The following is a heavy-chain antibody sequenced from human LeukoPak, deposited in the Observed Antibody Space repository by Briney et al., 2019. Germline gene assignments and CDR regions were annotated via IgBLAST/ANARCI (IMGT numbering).Heavy chain of an antibody. D-gene: IGHD6-25*01. CDR3: GRSAATGGFDI. CDR2: INSDGSSR. J-gene: IGHJ3*02. CDR1: GFTFSTYW. V-gene: IGHV3-74*01. Sequence: GGSLRLSCAASGFTFSTYWMVWVRQAPGKGLVCVSRINSDGSSRNYADSVRGRFTISRDNAKNTLHLQMNSLRAEDTAVYYCGRSAATGGFDIWGQETMVTVSS.